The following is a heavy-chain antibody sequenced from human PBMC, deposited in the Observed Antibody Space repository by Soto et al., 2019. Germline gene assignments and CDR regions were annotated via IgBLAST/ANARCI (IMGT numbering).Heavy chain of an antibody. CDR1: GFTFSSYA. J-gene: IGHJ6*02. CDR2: ISGSGGST. Sequence: GGSLRLSCAASGFTFSSYAMSWVRQAPGKGLEWVSAISGSGGSTYYADSVKGRFTISRDNSKNTLYLQMNSLRAEDTAVYYCAKDLPRHSSGYYYVPYYYGMDVWGQGTTVTVSS. V-gene: IGHV3-23*01. CDR3: AKDLPRHSSGYYYVPYYYGMDV. D-gene: IGHD3-22*01.